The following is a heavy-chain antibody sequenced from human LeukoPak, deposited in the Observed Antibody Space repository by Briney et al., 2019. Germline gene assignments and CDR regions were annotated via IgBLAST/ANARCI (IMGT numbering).Heavy chain of an antibody. CDR1: GGTFSSYA. D-gene: IGHD5-18*01. Sequence: SVKVSCKASGGTFSSYAISWVRQAPGQGLEWMGGIIPIFGTANYAQKFQGRVTITADKSTSTAYMELSSLRSEDTAVYYCARGPPFRFIQLWHLAWFDPWGQGTLVTVSS. CDR3: ARGPPFRFIQLWHLAWFDP. CDR2: IIPIFGTA. V-gene: IGHV1-69*06. J-gene: IGHJ5*02.